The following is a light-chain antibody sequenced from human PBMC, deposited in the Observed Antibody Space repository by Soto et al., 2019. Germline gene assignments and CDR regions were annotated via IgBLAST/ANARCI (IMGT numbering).Light chain of an antibody. J-gene: IGKJ2*01. CDR3: QQYFATPDT. Sequence: DIVMTQSPDSLAVSLGERATINCKSSQNILYTANNKNYLAWYQQKPGQPPKLLFYWASTRESGVPDRFSGSGSGTDFTLTISGLQTEDVAVYYCQQYFATPDTFGQGTKLEIK. V-gene: IGKV4-1*01. CDR1: QNILYTANNKNY. CDR2: WAS.